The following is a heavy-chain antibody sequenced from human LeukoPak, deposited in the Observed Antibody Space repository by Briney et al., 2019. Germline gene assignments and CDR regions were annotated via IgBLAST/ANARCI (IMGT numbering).Heavy chain of an antibody. V-gene: IGHV3-23*01. Sequence: PGGSLRLSCAASGFTFSSYAMSWVRQAPGKGLEWVSAISGSGGSTYYADSVKGRFTISRDNSKNTLYLQMNSLRAEDTAVYYCANPPVVVPAEIDYYYYGMDVWGQGTTVTVSS. CDR3: ANPPVVVPAEIDYYYYGMDV. D-gene: IGHD2-2*01. CDR1: GFTFSSYA. CDR2: ISGSGGST. J-gene: IGHJ6*02.